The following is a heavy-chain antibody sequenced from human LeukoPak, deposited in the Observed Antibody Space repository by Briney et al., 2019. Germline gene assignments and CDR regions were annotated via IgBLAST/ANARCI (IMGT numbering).Heavy chain of an antibody. J-gene: IGHJ4*02. D-gene: IGHD5-12*01. CDR2: ITGSTTYI. V-gene: IGHV3-21*01. CDR1: GLTFSSYD. CDR3: ATWRSGYDGYFDY. Sequence: GVSLRLSCAASGLTFSSYDIKWVRQSPGKGLEWASSITGSTTYIYHADSVKGRFTISRDNAKSSMYLQMNSLRVEDTAVYYCATWRSGYDGYFDYWGQGILVTVSS.